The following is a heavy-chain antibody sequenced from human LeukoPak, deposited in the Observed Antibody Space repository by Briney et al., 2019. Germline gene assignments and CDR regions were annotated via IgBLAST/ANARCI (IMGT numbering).Heavy chain of an antibody. D-gene: IGHD6-19*01. J-gene: IGHJ4*02. CDR3: TKVMLYSSSYYFDY. V-gene: IGHV3-23*01. CDR1: GFTFSSYA. Sequence: GGSLRLSCTASGFTFSSYAMSWVRQAPGKGLEWVSAISGSGGGTYYADSVKGRFTISRDNSKNTLFLQMNSLRAEDTAVYYCTKVMLYSSSYYFDYWGQGTLVAVSS. CDR2: ISGSGGGT.